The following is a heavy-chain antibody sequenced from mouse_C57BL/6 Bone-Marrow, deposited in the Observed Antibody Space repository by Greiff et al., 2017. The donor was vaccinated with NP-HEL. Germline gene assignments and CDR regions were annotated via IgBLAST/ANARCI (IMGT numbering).Heavy chain of an antibody. CDR3: ARRGGSSLIAY. D-gene: IGHD1-1*01. CDR2: ISSGGSYT. J-gene: IGHJ3*01. CDR1: GFTFSSYG. V-gene: IGHV5-6*01. Sequence: EVQRVESGGDLVKPGGSLKLSCAASGFTFSSYGMSWVRQTPDKRLEWVATISSGGSYTYYPDSVKGRFTISRDNAKNTLYLQMSSLKSEDTAMYYCARRGGSSLIAYWGQGTLVTVSA.